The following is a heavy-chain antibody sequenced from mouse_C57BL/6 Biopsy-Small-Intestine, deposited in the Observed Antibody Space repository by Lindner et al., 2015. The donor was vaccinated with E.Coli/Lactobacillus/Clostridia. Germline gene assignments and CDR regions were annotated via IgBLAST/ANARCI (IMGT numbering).Heavy chain of an antibody. J-gene: IGHJ3*01. CDR1: GYSFTNYY. D-gene: IGHD2-4*01. Sequence: VQLQESGPELVKPGASVKISCKASGYSFTNYYIHWVKQRPGQGLEWIGWIYPGSGNTKYNKEFKGKATLTADTSSSTAYMQLSSLTSEDSAVYYCARGDYDWFAYWGQGTLVTVSA. CDR3: ARGDYDWFAY. CDR2: IYPGSGNT. V-gene: IGHV1-66*01.